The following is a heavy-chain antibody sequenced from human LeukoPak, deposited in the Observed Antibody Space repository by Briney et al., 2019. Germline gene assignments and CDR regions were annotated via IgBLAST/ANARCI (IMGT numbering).Heavy chain of an antibody. J-gene: IGHJ4*02. D-gene: IGHD2-15*01. CDR3: ASIYCSGGSCYSPFDY. V-gene: IGHV4-30-4*08. CDR2: IYYSGST. Sequence: SQTLSLTCTVSGGSISSGDYYWSWIRQPPGKGLEWIGYIYYSGSTHYNPSLKSRVTISVDTSKNQFSLKLSSVTAADTAVYYCASIYCSGGSCYSPFDYWGQGTLVTVSS. CDR1: GGSISSGDYY.